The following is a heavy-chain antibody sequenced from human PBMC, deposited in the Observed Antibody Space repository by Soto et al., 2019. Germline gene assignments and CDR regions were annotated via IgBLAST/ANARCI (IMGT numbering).Heavy chain of an antibody. CDR3: ARGYYDSWSGQTDGMDV. CDR2: IWYDGSNK. D-gene: IGHD3-3*01. J-gene: IGHJ6*02. CDR1: GFAFSSYG. V-gene: IGHV3-33*01. Sequence: GGSLRLSCAASGFAFSSYGMHWVRQAPGKGLEWVAVIWYDGSNKYYADSVKGRFTISRDNSKNTLYLQMNSLRAEDTAVYYCARGYYDSWSGQTDGMDVWGQGTTVTVSS.